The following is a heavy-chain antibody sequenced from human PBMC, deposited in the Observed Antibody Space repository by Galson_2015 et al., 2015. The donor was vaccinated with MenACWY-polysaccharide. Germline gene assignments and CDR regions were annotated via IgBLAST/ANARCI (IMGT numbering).Heavy chain of an antibody. CDR2: ISSGSSTI. V-gene: IGHV3-48*01. J-gene: IGHJ4*02. Sequence: SLRLSCAASGFTFSSYTMNWVRQAPGKGLGWLSYISSGSSTIYYADSVKGRFTISRDNAKNSLYLQINSLRAEDTAVYYCARGRLDYWGQGTLVTVSS. CDR1: GFTFSSYT. CDR3: ARGRLDY.